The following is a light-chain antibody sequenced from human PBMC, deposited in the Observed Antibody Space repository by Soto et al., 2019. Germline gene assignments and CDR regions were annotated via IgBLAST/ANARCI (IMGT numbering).Light chain of an antibody. J-gene: IGKJ5*01. V-gene: IGKV1-9*01. CDR1: QGISTY. CDR2: GAS. CDR3: QQLRSYPIT. Sequence: IQLTQSPSPLSASVGDRVTITCRASQGISTYLAWYQQKPGKAPRLLIYGASTLQSGVPSRFSGSGSGTDFTLTIRSLQPEDFATYYCQQLRSYPITFGQGKRLEIK.